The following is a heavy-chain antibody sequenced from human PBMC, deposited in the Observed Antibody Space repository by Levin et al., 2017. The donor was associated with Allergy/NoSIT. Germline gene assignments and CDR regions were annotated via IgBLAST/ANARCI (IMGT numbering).Heavy chain of an antibody. CDR1: GGSFSGYY. J-gene: IGHJ4*02. V-gene: IGHV4-34*01. CDR2: INHSGST. Sequence: TSETLSLTCAVYGGSFSGYYWSWIRQPPGKGLEWIGEINHSGSTNYNPSLKSRVTISVDTSKNQFSLKLSSVTAADTAVYYCATSPHYGDEPDYWGQGTLVTVSS. CDR3: ATSPHYGDEPDY. D-gene: IGHD4-17*01.